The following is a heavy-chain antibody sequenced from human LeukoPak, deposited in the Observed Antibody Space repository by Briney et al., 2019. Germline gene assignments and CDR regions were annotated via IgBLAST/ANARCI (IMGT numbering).Heavy chain of an antibody. Sequence: GGSLRLSCATSGFTISNAWMSWVGQTPGKALEWVGRIKSKADGGTAHYAAPVKGRFTNSRDESKNKLYLQMNSLKTEETAVYYCIADVGAFYSCAMDGWGQGSTVTVSS. CDR1: GFTISNAW. CDR3: IADVGAFYSCAMDG. CDR2: IKSKADGGTA. J-gene: IGHJ6*02. V-gene: IGHV3-15*05.